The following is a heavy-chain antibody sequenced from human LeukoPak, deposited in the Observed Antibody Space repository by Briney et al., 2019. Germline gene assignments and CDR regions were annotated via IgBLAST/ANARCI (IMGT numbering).Heavy chain of an antibody. J-gene: IGHJ6*02. CDR3: AKGDCDFWSGYYPRRYYGMDV. CDR2: ISGSGGST. V-gene: IGHV3-23*01. D-gene: IGHD3-3*01. CDR1: GFTFSRYE. Sequence: GGSLRLSCAASGFTFSRYEMNWARQAPGKGLEWVSAISGSGGSTYYADSVKGRFTISRDNSKNTLYLQMNSLRAEDTAVYYCAKGDCDFWSGYYPRRYYGMDVWGQGTTVTVSS.